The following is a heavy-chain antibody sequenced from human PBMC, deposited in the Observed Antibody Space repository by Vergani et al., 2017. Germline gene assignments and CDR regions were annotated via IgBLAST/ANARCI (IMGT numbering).Heavy chain of an antibody. Sequence: QVQLVQSGAEVKKPGSSVKVSCKASGGTFSSYTLSWERQAPGQGLEWMGRIIPILGIANYAQKLQGRVTITADKSTSTAYMELSSLRSEDTAVYYCARVSSGYYYFDYWGQGTLVTVSS. CDR3: ARVSSGYYYFDY. CDR2: IIPILGIA. D-gene: IGHD3-22*01. V-gene: IGHV1-69*02. CDR1: GGTFSSYT. J-gene: IGHJ4*02.